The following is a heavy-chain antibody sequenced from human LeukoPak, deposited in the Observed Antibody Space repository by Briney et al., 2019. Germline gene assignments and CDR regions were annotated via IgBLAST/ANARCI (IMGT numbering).Heavy chain of an antibody. Sequence: NASETLSLTCTVSGGSLGSSSYHWGWIRQPPGKGLEWIGTIYYTGSTYYNPSLKSRVTISVDTSKNQFSLKLTSVTAADTAVYYCARWAMAAADYWGQGTLVTVSS. J-gene: IGHJ4*02. CDR2: IYYTGST. D-gene: IGHD6-13*01. CDR3: ARWAMAAADY. CDR1: GGSLGSSSYH. V-gene: IGHV4-39*01.